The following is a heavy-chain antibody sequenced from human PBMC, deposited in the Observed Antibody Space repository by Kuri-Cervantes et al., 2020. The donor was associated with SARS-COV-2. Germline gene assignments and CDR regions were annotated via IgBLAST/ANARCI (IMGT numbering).Heavy chain of an antibody. CDR3: AKGGAADNHYYYYYGMDV. CDR2: ISGSGGST. J-gene: IGHJ6*02. V-gene: IGHV3-23*01. Sequence: GESLKISCAASGFTFSSYAMSWVRQAPGKGLEWVSAISGSGGSTYYADSVKGRFTISRDNSKNTLYLQMNSLRAEDTAVYYCAKGGAADNHYYYYYGMDVWGQGTTVTVSS. D-gene: IGHD3-16*01. CDR1: GFTFSSYA.